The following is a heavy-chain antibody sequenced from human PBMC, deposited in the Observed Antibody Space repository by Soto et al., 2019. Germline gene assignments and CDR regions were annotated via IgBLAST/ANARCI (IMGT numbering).Heavy chain of an antibody. V-gene: IGHV1-69*13. CDR1: GGSFISQA. J-gene: IGHJ3*02. Sequence: VKVACNASGGSFISQAISWVRHAPGQGLEWMGGIIPIFGTANYAQKFQGRVTITADESTSTAYMELSSLRSEDTAVYYFARDPSSSSVSDAFDIWGQGTMVTVSS. CDR3: ARDPSSSSVSDAFDI. CDR2: IIPIFGTA. D-gene: IGHD6-6*01.